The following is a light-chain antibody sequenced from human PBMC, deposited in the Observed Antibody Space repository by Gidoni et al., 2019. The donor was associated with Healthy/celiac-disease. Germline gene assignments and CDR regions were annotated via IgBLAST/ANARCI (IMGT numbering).Light chain of an antibody. CDR3: QQANSFPWT. CDR2: AAS. Sequence: DIQMTQSPSSVSASVGDRVTLTRRASQGISSWLVWYQQKPGKAPKLLIYAASSLQSGVPSRFSGSGSGTDFTLTISSLQPEDFATYYCQQANSFPWTFGQGTKVEIK. V-gene: IGKV1-12*01. J-gene: IGKJ1*01. CDR1: QGISSW.